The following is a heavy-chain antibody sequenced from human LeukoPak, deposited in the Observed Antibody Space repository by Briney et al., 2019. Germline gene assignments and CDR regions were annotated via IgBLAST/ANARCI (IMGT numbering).Heavy chain of an antibody. CDR3: ARDFGEMPNY. V-gene: IGHV1-46*01. J-gene: IGHJ4*02. Sequence: ASVKVSCKASGYIFTRYYMHWVRQAPGQGLEWMGIIGPSGGSTSYAQNFQGGVTMTRDATTNTVYLELSSLRSEDTAVYYCARDFGEMPNYWGQGTLVTVSS. CDR2: IGPSGGST. CDR1: GYIFTRYY. D-gene: IGHD5-24*01.